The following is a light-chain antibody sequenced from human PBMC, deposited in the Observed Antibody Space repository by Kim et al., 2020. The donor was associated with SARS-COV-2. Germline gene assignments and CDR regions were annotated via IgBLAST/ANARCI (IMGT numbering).Light chain of an antibody. CDR2: GAS. J-gene: IGKJ4*01. Sequence: ETVLTQSPGTLSLSPGERATLSCRASQSVSSSYLAWYQQKPGQAPRLLIYGASSRATGIPDRFSGSGSGTDFTLTISTLEPEDFAVYYCLQRSEWALTFGGGTKVDIK. CDR1: QSVSSSY. CDR3: LQRSEWALT. V-gene: IGKV3D-20*02.